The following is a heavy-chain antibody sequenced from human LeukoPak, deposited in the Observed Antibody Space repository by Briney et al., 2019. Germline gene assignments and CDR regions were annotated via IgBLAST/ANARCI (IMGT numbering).Heavy chain of an antibody. Sequence: PSETLSLTCTVSGGSISTSSYYWGWIRQPPGKGLEWIGSIYYSGSIYYNPSLKSRVTISVDTSKNQFSLKLSSVTAADTAVYHCARHPVNQRVVDYWGQGTLVTVSS. J-gene: IGHJ4*02. CDR3: ARHPVNQRVVDY. D-gene: IGHD1-14*01. V-gene: IGHV4-39*01. CDR1: GGSISTSSYY. CDR2: IYYSGSI.